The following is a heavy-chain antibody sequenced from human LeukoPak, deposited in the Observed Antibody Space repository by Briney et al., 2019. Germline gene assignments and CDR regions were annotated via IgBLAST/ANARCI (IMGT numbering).Heavy chain of an antibody. CDR2: IYTSGST. J-gene: IGHJ5*02. CDR3: ARDHNPYYYGSGSYYWFDP. CDR1: GGSISSGSYY. D-gene: IGHD3-10*01. V-gene: IGHV4-61*02. Sequence: SETLSLTCTVSGGSISSGSYYWSWIRQPAGKGLEWIGRIYTSGSTNYNPSLKSRVTISVDTSKNQFSLKLSSVTAADTAVYYCARDHNPYYYGSGSYYWFDPWGQGTLVTVSS.